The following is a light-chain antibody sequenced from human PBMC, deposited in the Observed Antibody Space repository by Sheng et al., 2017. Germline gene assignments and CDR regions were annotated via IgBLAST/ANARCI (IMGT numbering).Light chain of an antibody. CDR1: QSVGSS. V-gene: IGKV3-20*01. CDR3: QQYGSSPIT. CDR2: GAS. Sequence: EIVMTQSPATLSVSPGERATLSCRASQSVGSSLAWYQQKPGQAPRLLIYGASSRATGIPDRFSGSGSGTDFTLTISRLEPEDFVVYYCQQYGSSPITFGQGTRLEI. J-gene: IGKJ5*01.